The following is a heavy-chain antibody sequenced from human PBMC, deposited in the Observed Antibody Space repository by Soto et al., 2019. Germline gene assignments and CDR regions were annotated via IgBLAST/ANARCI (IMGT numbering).Heavy chain of an antibody. V-gene: IGHV1-69*13. CDR1: GGTFSSYA. CDR2: IIPIFGTA. Sequence: SVKVSCKASGGTFSSYAISWVRQAPGQGLEWMGGIIPIFGTANYAQKFQGRVTITAGESTSTAYMELSSLRSEDTAVYYCARGSQQLVGYFDYWGQGTLVTVSS. D-gene: IGHD6-13*01. CDR3: ARGSQQLVGYFDY. J-gene: IGHJ4*02.